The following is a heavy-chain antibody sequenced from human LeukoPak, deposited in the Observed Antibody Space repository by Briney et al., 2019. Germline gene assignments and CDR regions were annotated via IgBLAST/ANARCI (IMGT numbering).Heavy chain of an antibody. CDR1: GYTFTGYY. D-gene: IGHD1-26*01. J-gene: IGHJ4*02. Sequence: GASVKVSCKASGYTFTGYYMHWVRQAPGQGLEWMGWINPNSGGTNYAQKFQGRVTMTRDTSISTAYMELSRLRSDDTAVYYCVRVGDGGSYSQIGYWGQGTLVTVSS. CDR3: VRVGDGGSYSQIGY. V-gene: IGHV1-2*02. CDR2: INPNSGGT.